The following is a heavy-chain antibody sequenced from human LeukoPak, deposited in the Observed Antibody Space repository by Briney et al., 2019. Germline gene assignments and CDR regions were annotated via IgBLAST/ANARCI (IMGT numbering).Heavy chain of an antibody. Sequence: PGGSLRLSCAASGLTFSSYAMSWVRQAPGKGLEWVSAISGSGGSTYYADSVKGRFTISRDNSKNTLCLQMNSLRAEDTAVYYCAKGGYSYEIYFDYWGQGTLVTVSS. CDR1: GLTFSSYA. D-gene: IGHD5-18*01. J-gene: IGHJ4*02. CDR2: ISGSGGST. CDR3: AKGGYSYEIYFDY. V-gene: IGHV3-23*01.